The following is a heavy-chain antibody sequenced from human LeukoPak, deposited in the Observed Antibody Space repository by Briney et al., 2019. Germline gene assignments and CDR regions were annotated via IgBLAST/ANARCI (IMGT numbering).Heavy chain of an antibody. J-gene: IGHJ4*02. CDR2: ISYDGSNK. Sequence: GGSLRLSCAASGFTFSSYGMHWVRQAPGKGLEWVAVISYDGSNKYYADSVKGRFTISRDNAKNSLYLQMNSLRAEDTAVYYCARLLVYNSGGEAFDHWGQGTLVTVSS. D-gene: IGHD1-20*01. CDR3: ARLLVYNSGGEAFDH. CDR1: GFTFSSYG. V-gene: IGHV3-30*03.